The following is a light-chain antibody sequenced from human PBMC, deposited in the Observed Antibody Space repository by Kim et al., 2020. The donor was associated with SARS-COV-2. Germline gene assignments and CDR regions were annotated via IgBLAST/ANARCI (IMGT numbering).Light chain of an antibody. CDR1: QSVTNNY. V-gene: IGKV3-20*01. CDR3: QQYGSGRT. Sequence: EIVLTQSPGTLPLSPGERATVSCRASQSVTNNYLAWYQQKPGQAPRLLIYGASSRFTGIPDRFSGSGSGTDFTLIISRLEPEDFAVYYCQQYGSGRTFGQGTKVDVK. CDR2: GAS. J-gene: IGKJ1*01.